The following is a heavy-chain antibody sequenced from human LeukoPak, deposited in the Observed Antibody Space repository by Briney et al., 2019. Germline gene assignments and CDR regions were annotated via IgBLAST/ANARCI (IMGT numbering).Heavy chain of an antibody. J-gene: IGHJ4*02. D-gene: IGHD3-22*01. V-gene: IGHV1-18*01. CDR1: GYTFTNYG. Sequence: GASVKVSCKASGYTFTNYGINWVRQAPGQGLEWMGWISAYNGNTNYAQKVQGRVTMTTDTSTSTAYMEPRSLRSDDTAVYYCARDSSGYPRDASDYWGQGTLVTVSS. CDR3: ARDSSGYPRDASDY. CDR2: ISAYNGNT.